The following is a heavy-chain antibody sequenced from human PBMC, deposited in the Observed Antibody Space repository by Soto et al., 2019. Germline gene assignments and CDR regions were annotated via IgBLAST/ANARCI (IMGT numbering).Heavy chain of an antibody. CDR3: ARGAYSDSSSYFAY. CDR2: IYYSGTT. J-gene: IGHJ4*02. CDR1: GGSISSGDYY. Sequence: QVQLQESGPGLVKPSQTLSLTCTVSGGSISSGDYYWGWIRQPPGKGLEWIGYIYYSGTTYYSPTLKSGVFMSVDTSKNHFSVRLTSVTAADTAVYFCARGAYSDSSSYFAYWGQGTLVTVSS. D-gene: IGHD6-6*01. V-gene: IGHV4-30-4*01.